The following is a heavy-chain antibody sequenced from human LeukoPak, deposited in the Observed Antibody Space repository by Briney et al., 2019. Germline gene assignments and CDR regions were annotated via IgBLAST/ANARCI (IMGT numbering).Heavy chain of an antibody. Sequence: SQTLSLTCTVSGGPISSGGYYWSWIRQHPGRGVEWIGYIYYSGSTYYNPSLKSRVTISVDTSKNQFSLKLSSVTAADTAVYYCARAVITMVRGVIDPWGQGTLVTVSS. J-gene: IGHJ5*02. V-gene: IGHV4-31*03. CDR2: IYYSGST. D-gene: IGHD3-10*01. CDR3: ARAVITMVRGVIDP. CDR1: GGPISSGGYY.